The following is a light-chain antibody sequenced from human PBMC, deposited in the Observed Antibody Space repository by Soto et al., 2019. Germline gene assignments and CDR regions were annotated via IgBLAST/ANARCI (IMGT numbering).Light chain of an antibody. CDR2: GAS. J-gene: IGKJ1*01. CDR3: QQYGSSPVT. CDR1: QSIGDT. V-gene: IGKV3-20*01. Sequence: EIVITQSPATLSVSPGGRATLSCRASQSIGDTLAWYQQKPGQAPRLLISGASTRATGIPDRFRGSGSGTDFTLTISRLEPEDFAVYYCQQYGSSPVTFGQGTKVDIK.